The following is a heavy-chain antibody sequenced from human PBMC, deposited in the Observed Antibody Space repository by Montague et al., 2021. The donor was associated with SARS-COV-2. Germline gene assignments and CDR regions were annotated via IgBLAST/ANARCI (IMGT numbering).Heavy chain of an antibody. D-gene: IGHD3-16*01. Sequence: TLSLTCTVSGGSISTGRYFWSWIRQRAGKGLEWIRRISTSGITHYSPSLKSRVTISVDTSKNQFSLKLDSMTAADTALYYCTSWGSKFGSEFDYWGQGTLVTVSS. CDR1: GGSISTGRYF. CDR3: TSWGSKFGSEFDY. V-gene: IGHV4-61*02. J-gene: IGHJ4*02. CDR2: ISTSGIT.